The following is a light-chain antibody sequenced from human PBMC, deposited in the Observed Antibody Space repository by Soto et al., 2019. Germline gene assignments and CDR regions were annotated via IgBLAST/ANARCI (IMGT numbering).Light chain of an antibody. CDR2: AAS. J-gene: IGKJ4*01. V-gene: IGKV1-39*01. CDR3: QQTYRTPTT. CDR1: QTINNY. Sequence: DIQMTQSTSSLSASVGDRVTMTCRASQTINNYLNWYQKKPGKAPKLLMFAASNLQSGVTSRFSGSGSGTDFTLTISSLQPEDFATYYCQQTYRTPTTFGEGNKVEIK.